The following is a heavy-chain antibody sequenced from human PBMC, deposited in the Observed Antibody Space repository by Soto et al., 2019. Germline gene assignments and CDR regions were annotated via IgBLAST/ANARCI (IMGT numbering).Heavy chain of an antibody. J-gene: IGHJ4*02. V-gene: IGHV4-59*13. Sequence: SETLSLTCTVSGGSISSFSWSWFRQPPGKGLEWIAYFHYGGSTYYNPSLKSRVTTSIDTSKKQFSLELCSVIAADTAVYYCARGNCDSHLDYWGQGTLVTVSS. CDR1: GGSISSFS. CDR3: ARGNCDSHLDY. D-gene: IGHD3-9*01. CDR2: FHYGGST.